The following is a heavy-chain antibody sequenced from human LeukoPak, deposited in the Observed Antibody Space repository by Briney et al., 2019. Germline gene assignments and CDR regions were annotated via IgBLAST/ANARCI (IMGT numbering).Heavy chain of an antibody. CDR2: IDPSDFYT. CDR3: ARLKQHDLGSGAFDN. CDR1: GYSFTNYW. J-gene: IGHJ3*02. V-gene: IGHV5-10-1*01. D-gene: IGHD1-1*01. Sequence: GESLKISCKGSGYSFTNYWISWVRQMSGKGLEWMGRIDPSDFYTNYSPSFQGHVTISADRSTSTAYLQWSSLKASDTAMYYCARLKQHDLGSGAFDNWGQGTMVTVSS.